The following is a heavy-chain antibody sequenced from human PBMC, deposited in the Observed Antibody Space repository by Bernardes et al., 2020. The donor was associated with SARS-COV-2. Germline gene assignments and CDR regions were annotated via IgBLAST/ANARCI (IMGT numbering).Heavy chain of an antibody. CDR1: GFTFSSYS. CDR2: ISSSSSYI. J-gene: IGHJ4*02. V-gene: IGHV3-21*01. CDR3: ARDLVTYSGYDSRYFDY. Sequence: GGSLRLSCAASGFTFSSYSMNWVRQAPGKGLEWVSSISSSSSYIYYADSVKGRFTISRDNAKNSLYLQMNSLRAEDTAVYYCARDLVTYSGYDSRYFDYWGQGTLVTVSS. D-gene: IGHD5-12*01.